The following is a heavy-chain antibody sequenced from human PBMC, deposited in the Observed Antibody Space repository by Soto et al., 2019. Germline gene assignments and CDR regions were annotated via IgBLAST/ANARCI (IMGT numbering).Heavy chain of an antibody. CDR2: INPSGGST. J-gene: IGHJ4*02. D-gene: IGHD6-19*01. CDR3: ARALSIAVALN. Sequence: GASVKASCKASGYTFTSYYMHWVRQAPGQGLEWMGIINPSGGSTSYAQKFQGRVTMTRDTSTSTVYMELSSLRSEDTAVYYCARALSIAVALNWGQGTQVTVSS. CDR1: GYTFTSYY. V-gene: IGHV1-46*03.